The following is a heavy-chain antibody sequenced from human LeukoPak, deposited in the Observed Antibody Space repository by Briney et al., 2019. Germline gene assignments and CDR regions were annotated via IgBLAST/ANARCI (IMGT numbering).Heavy chain of an antibody. CDR3: ARDVGSSFGDYYGMDV. CDR1: GGTSSSYA. V-gene: IGHV1-69*13. CDR2: IIPIFGTA. Sequence: SVKVSCKASGGTSSSYAISWVRQAPGQGLEWMGGIIPIFGTANYAQKFQGRVTTTADESTSTAYMELSSLRSEDTAVYYCARDVGSSFGDYYGMDVWGQGTTVTVSS. D-gene: IGHD3-10*01. J-gene: IGHJ6*02.